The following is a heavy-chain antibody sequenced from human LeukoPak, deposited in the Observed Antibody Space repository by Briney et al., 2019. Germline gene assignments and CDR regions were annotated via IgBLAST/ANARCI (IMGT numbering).Heavy chain of an antibody. Sequence: SETLSLTCTVSGGSISSSSYYWGWIRQPPGKGLEWIGSIYYGGTSYYNPSLKSRITISLDTSKNHFSLRLSSVTAADTAVYFCARHLGGLNSNYDYWSGPINWFDPWGQGTLVTVSS. J-gene: IGHJ5*02. CDR3: ARHLGGLNSNYDYWSGPINWFDP. CDR1: GGSISSSSYY. CDR2: IYYGGTS. D-gene: IGHD3-3*01. V-gene: IGHV4-39*02.